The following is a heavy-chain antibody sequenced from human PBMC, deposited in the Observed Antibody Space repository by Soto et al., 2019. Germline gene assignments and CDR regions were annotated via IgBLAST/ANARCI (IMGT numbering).Heavy chain of an antibody. CDR3: ARVARGAWGVFDH. CDR1: GFTLSTYW. J-gene: IGHJ4*02. Sequence: EVQLVESGGGLVQPGGSLRLSCAASGFTLSTYWMHWVRQAPGKGLVWVSRINNDGSTTNYADAVKGRFTISRDNAKNTLYLQTNSLTAEDTAVYYCARVARGAWGVFDHWGQGTLVTVSS. D-gene: IGHD3-16*01. CDR2: INNDGSTT. V-gene: IGHV3-74*01.